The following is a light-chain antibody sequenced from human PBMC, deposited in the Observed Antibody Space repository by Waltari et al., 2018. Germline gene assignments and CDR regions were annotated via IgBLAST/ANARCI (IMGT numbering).Light chain of an antibody. CDR1: RDIKNY. V-gene: IGKV1-33*01. CDR2: DAS. Sequence: DIQMTQSPSSLSASVGDRVTITCQASRDIKNYLNWYQQEPGKAPKLLIYDASTLETGVPSRFSGSGSGTDFGFTISRLQPEDIATYYCQHYDGVPPWTFGQGTRVDFK. CDR3: QHYDGVPPWT. J-gene: IGKJ1*01.